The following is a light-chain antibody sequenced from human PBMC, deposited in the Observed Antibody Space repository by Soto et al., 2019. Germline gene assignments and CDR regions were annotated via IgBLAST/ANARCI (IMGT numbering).Light chain of an antibody. Sequence: EIVLTQSPATLSLSPGERAILSCRASQSVHNYLAWYQQKPGQAPRLLIYDALNRATGVPARFSGSGSGTDFALPISSLEPEDVAVYYCLHRSSWPLTFGGGAQVEIK. CDR2: DAL. CDR3: LHRSSWPLT. CDR1: QSVHNY. V-gene: IGKV3-11*01. J-gene: IGKJ4*01.